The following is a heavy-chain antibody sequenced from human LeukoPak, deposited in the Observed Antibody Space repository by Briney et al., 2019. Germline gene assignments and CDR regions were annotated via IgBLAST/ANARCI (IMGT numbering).Heavy chain of an antibody. CDR1: GYSFTSYW. J-gene: IGHJ2*01. CDR2: IYPGDSDT. Sequence: GESLKISCKGSGYSFTSYWIGWVRQMPGKGLEWMGIIYPGDSDTRYSPSFQGQVTISADKPISTAYLQWSSLKASDTAMYYCARRPLTTVTYFDLWGRDTLVTVSS. D-gene: IGHD4-17*01. V-gene: IGHV5-51*01. CDR3: ARRPLTTVTYFDL.